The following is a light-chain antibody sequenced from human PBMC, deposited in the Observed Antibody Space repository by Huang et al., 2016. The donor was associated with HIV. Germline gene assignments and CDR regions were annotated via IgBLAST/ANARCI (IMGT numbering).Light chain of an antibody. CDR2: WAA. CDR1: QSVFKNSNSKNY. V-gene: IGKV4-1*01. Sequence: DIVVTQSPVSLALSLGERAAINCTSSQSVFKNSNSKNYVSWYQLKPRRPPKLLLYWAATRGAGVPDGFGGSGAGTDFTLTINNLQAEDVAVYYCHQYYTTLQTFGQGTKL. CDR3: HQYYTTLQT. J-gene: IGKJ1*01.